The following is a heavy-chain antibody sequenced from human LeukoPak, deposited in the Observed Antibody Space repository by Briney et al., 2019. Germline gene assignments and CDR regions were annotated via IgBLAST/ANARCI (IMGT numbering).Heavy chain of an antibody. CDR1: GGSISRSDYY. CDR3: ARGLGYDSSGYYGYYFDY. V-gene: IGHV4-30-4*01. CDR2: IYYSGIT. Sequence: SETLSLTCSVSGGSISRSDYYWSWIRQPPGKGLEWIGYIYYSGITYYNPSLKSRVTISVDRSKNQFSLKLSSVTAADTAVYYCARGLGYDSSGYYGYYFDYWGQGTLVTVSS. D-gene: IGHD3-22*01. J-gene: IGHJ4*02.